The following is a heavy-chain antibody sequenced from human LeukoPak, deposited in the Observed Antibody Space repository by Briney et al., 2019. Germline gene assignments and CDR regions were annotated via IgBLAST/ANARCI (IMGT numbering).Heavy chain of an antibody. J-gene: IGHJ4*02. CDR2: INHSGST. CDR1: GGSFSGYY. CDR3: ARALPPLYSSSWYAHYFDY. D-gene: IGHD6-13*01. V-gene: IGHV4-34*01. Sequence: KSSETLSLTCAVYGGSFSGYYWSWIRQPPGKGLEWIGEINHSGSTNYNPSLKSRVTISVDTSKNQFSLKLSSVTAADTAVYYCARALPPLYSSSWYAHYFDYWGQGTLVTVSS.